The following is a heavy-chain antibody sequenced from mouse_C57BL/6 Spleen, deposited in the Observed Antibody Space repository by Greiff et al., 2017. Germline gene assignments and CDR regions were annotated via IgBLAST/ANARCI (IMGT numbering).Heavy chain of an antibody. Sequence: QVQLQQSGAELARPGASVKMSCKASGYTFTSYTMHWVKQRPGQGLEWIGYINPSSGYTKYNQKFKGKATLTADKSSSTAYMQLSSLTSEDSAVYYCAKPHYGNYEGYAMDYWGQGTSVTVSS. J-gene: IGHJ4*01. V-gene: IGHV1-4*01. CDR2: INPSSGYT. CDR3: AKPHYGNYEGYAMDY. CDR1: GYTFTSYT. D-gene: IGHD2-1*01.